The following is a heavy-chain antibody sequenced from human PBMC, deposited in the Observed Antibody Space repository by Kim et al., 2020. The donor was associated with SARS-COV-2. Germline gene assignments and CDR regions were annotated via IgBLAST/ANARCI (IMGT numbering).Heavy chain of an antibody. D-gene: IGHD6-13*01. Sequence: SETLSLTCTVSGGSISSSSYYWGWIRQPPGKGLEWIGSIYYSGSTYYNPSLKSRVTISVDTSKNQFSLKLSSVTAADTALYYCARHEGSSWYLGLYYGMDVWGQGTTVTVSS. V-gene: IGHV4-39*01. CDR2: IYYSGST. CDR1: GGSISSSSYY. CDR3: ARHEGSSWYLGLYYGMDV. J-gene: IGHJ6*02.